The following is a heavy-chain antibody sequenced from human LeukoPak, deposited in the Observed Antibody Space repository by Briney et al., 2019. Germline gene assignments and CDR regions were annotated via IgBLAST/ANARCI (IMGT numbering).Heavy chain of an antibody. CDR3: ATAYYDRVGGAFDI. Sequence: GGSLRLSCAASGFTFSSYAMSWVRQAPGKGLEWVSGISGGGGSTYYADSVKGRFTISADKSISTAYLQWSSLKASDTAMYYCATAYYDRVGGAFDIWGQGTMVTVSS. J-gene: IGHJ3*02. CDR1: GFTFSSYA. CDR2: ISGGGGST. D-gene: IGHD3-22*01. V-gene: IGHV3-23*01.